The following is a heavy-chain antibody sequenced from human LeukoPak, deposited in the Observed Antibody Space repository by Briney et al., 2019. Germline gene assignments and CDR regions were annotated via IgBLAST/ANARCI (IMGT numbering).Heavy chain of an antibody. CDR3: ARSVEWLRDYYFDY. Sequence: SVKVSCKASGGTFSSYAISWVRQAPGQGLEWMGGIIPIFGTANYAQKFQGRVTITADESTSTAYMELSSLRSEGTAVYYCARSVEWLRDYYFDYWGQGTLVTVSS. CDR1: GGTFSSYA. D-gene: IGHD5-12*01. CDR2: IIPIFGTA. J-gene: IGHJ4*02. V-gene: IGHV1-69*13.